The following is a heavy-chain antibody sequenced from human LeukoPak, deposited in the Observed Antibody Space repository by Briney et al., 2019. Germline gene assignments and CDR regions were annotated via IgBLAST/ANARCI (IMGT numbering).Heavy chain of an antibody. J-gene: IGHJ5*02. Sequence: VGSLRLSCAASGFTFSSYAMSWVRQAPGKGLEWVSAITGTGGSTYYADSVKGRFTISRDNSKNTLYLQMNSLRAEDTAVYYCATRGYCSGTSCYAPQPWGQGTLVTVSS. CDR2: ITGTGGST. CDR1: GFTFSSYA. CDR3: ATRGYCSGTSCYAPQP. V-gene: IGHV3-23*01. D-gene: IGHD2-2*01.